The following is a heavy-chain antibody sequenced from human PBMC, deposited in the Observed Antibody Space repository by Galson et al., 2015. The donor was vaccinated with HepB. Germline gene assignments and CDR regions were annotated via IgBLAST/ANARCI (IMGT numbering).Heavy chain of an antibody. CDR3: ARILPHPQYYGYYYYMDV. V-gene: IGHV5-51*03. J-gene: IGHJ6*03. CDR2: IYPGDSDT. D-gene: IGHD3-3*01. CDR1: GYSFTSYW. Sequence: QSGAEVKKPGESLKISCKGSGYSFTSYWIGWVRQMPGKGLEWMGIIYPGDSDTRYSPSFQGQVTISADKSISTAYLQWSSLKASDTAMYYCARILPHPQYYGYYYYMDVWGKGTTVTVSS.